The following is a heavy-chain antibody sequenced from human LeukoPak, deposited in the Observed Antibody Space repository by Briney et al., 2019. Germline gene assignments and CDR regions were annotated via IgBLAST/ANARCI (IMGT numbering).Heavy chain of an antibody. CDR2: IQYDGSKK. V-gene: IGHV3-30*02. CDR1: GFTFDSYD. J-gene: IGHJ4*02. Sequence: GGSLRLSCTASGFTFDSYDMNWVRQAPGKGLEWVTFIQYDGSKKYYVDSVKGRFAISRDNSKNTMFQQMDSLRTEDTAVYYCAKGGTWSDDWGQGTLVTVAS. CDR3: AKGGTWSDD. D-gene: IGHD6-13*01.